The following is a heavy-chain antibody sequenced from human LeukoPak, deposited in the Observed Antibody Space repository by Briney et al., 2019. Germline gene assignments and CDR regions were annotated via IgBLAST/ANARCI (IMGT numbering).Heavy chain of an antibody. CDR3: ARAPSEIGGYYPEYFRH. Sequence: GGSLRLSCAASGFTFSNSWKHWVRQAPGQGLVWVSRIKSDGSTNYADSVKGRLTISRDNAKNTVSLQMNSLRAEDTGVYYCARAPSEIGGYYPEYFRHWGQGTLVTVSS. J-gene: IGHJ1*01. CDR2: IKSDGST. CDR1: GFTFSNSW. V-gene: IGHV3-74*01. D-gene: IGHD3-22*01.